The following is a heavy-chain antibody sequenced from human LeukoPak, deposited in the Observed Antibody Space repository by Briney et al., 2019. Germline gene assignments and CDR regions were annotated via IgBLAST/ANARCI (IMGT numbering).Heavy chain of an antibody. V-gene: IGHV1-69*13. CDR1: GGTFSSYA. D-gene: IGHD4-17*01. J-gene: IGHJ4*02. Sequence: ASVKVSCKASGGTFSSYAISWVRQAPGQGLEWMGGIIPIFGTANYAQKFQGRVTITADESTSTAYMELSSLRSEDTAVYYCARSLGYGDYSQAFDYWGQGTLVTVSS. CDR2: IIPIFGTA. CDR3: ARSLGYGDYSQAFDY.